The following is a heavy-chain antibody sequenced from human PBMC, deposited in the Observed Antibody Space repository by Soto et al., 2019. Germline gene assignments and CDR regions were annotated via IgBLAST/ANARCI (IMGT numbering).Heavy chain of an antibody. D-gene: IGHD2-15*01. V-gene: IGHV4-30-4*08. CDR1: GGSISSSTYY. CDR3: ARLSPSGYFDY. CDR2: IYYSGST. Sequence: SETLSLTCTVSGGSISSSTYYWDWIRQPPGKGLEWIGYIYYSGSTYYNPSLKSRVTISVDTSKNQLSLKLSSVTAADTAVYYCARLSPSGYFDYWGQGTLVTVSS. J-gene: IGHJ4*02.